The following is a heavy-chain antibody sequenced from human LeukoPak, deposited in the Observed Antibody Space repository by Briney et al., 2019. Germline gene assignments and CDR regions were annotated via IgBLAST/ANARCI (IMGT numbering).Heavy chain of an antibody. CDR2: MNPNSGNT. CDR1: GYTFTSYD. Sequence: GASVKVSCKASGYTFTSYDINWVRQATGQGLEWMGWMNPNSGNTGYAQKFQGRVTMTRNTSISTAYMELSSLRFEDTAVYYCASSTVTTPAGGYWGQGTLVTVSS. CDR3: ASSTVTTPAGGY. D-gene: IGHD4-11*01. V-gene: IGHV1-8*01. J-gene: IGHJ4*02.